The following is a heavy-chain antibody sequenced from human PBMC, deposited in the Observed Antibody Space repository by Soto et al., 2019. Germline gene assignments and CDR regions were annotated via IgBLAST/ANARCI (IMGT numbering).Heavy chain of an antibody. CDR3: ARVSGYSYGYGMDV. V-gene: IGHV4-39*01. CDR2: IYYSGST. Sequence: PSETLSLTCTVSGGSISSSSYYWGWIRQPPGKGLEWIGSIYYSGSTYYNPSLKSRVTISVDTSKNQFSLKLSSVTAADTAVYYCARVSGYSYGYGMDVWGQGTMVT. CDR1: GGSISSSSYY. D-gene: IGHD5-18*01. J-gene: IGHJ6*02.